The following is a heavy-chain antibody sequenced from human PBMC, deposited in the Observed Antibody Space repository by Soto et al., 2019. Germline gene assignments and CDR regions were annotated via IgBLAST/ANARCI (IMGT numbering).Heavy chain of an antibody. V-gene: IGHV4-39*01. CDR3: AGTITPGAFDI. CDR1: GGSISSSSYY. J-gene: IGHJ3*02. Sequence: QLQLQESGPGLVKPSETLSLTCTVSGGSISSSSYYWGWIRQPPGKGLEWIGSIYYSGSTYYNPSLKSRGTISVDTSKNQFSLKLSSVTAADTTVYYCAGTITPGAFDIWGQGTMVTVSS. CDR2: IYYSGST.